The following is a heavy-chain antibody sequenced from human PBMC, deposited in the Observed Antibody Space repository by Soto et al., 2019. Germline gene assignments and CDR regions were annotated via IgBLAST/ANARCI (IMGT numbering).Heavy chain of an antibody. CDR2: ISACNGNT. V-gene: IGHV1-18*01. D-gene: IGHD3-16*01. Sequence: AAVKVSCKASGYTFPSHGISWVRQPPVQGLEWMGWISACNGNTNYAQKLQARVTMTTDTSTSTAYMEVRSLRSDDTAAYYCAGRGGPTGYYYYMDVWGKGTTVTVSS. CDR1: GYTFPSHG. CDR3: AGRGGPTGYYYYMDV. J-gene: IGHJ6*03.